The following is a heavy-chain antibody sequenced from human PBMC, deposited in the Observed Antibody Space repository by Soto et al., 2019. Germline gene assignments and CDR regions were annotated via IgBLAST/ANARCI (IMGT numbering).Heavy chain of an antibody. CDR1: GYAFTTYG. V-gene: IGHV1-18*01. Sequence: QVHLVQSGAEVKKPGASVKVPCKGSGYAFTTYGITWVRQAPGQGLEWMGWISAHNGNTNYAQKLQGRVTVTRDTSTSTAYMELRSLSSDDTAVYYCARGRYGDYWGQGALVTVSS. D-gene: IGHD1-1*01. CDR2: ISAHNGNT. CDR3: ARGRYGDY. J-gene: IGHJ4*02.